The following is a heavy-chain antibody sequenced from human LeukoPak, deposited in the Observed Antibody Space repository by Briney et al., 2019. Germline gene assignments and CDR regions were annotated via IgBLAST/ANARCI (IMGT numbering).Heavy chain of an antibody. J-gene: IGHJ4*02. CDR2: IRQDGSEK. D-gene: IGHD3-16*02. V-gene: IGHV3-7*05. Sequence: PGGSLRLSCAASGFTFSNYWMTWVRQAPGRGLDWVANIRQDGSEKYYVDSVKGRFTISRDNAKNSLYLQMDSLRAEDTAVYYCARDYVWGSDRYTDYWGQGTLVTVSS. CDR1: GFTFSNYW. CDR3: ARDYVWGSDRYTDY.